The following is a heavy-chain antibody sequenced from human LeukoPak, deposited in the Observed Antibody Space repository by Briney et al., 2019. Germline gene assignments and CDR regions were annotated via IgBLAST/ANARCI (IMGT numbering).Heavy chain of an antibody. CDR3: AGRFDS. CDR1: GFSFTAYS. J-gene: IGHJ4*02. CDR2: IGPGGDI. Sequence: GGSLRLSCAASGFSFTAYSMNWVRQAPGRGLEWISYIGPGGDIYYADSVTGRFTVSRDTAKNSLYLQMNGLRVEDTAVYYCAGRFDSWGQGTLVTVSS. V-gene: IGHV3-48*01.